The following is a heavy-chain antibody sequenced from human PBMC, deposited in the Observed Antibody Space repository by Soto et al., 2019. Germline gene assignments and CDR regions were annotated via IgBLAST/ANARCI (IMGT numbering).Heavy chain of an antibody. CDR3: ARDNLGAASGWFYFDY. D-gene: IGHD6-19*01. CDR2: IYYSGST. J-gene: IGHJ4*02. V-gene: IGHV4-31*03. CDR1: GGSISSGGYY. Sequence: QVQLQESGPGLVKPSQTLSLTCTVSGGSISSGGYYWSWIRQHPGKGLEWIVYIYYSGSTYYDPSLKSRVTISVDTSKNQFSLKLSSVTAADTAVYYCARDNLGAASGWFYFDYWGQGTLVTVSS.